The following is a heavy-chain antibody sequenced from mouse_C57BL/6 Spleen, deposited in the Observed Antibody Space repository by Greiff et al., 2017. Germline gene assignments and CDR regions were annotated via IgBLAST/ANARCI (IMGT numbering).Heavy chain of an antibody. CDR1: GYTFTSYW. J-gene: IGHJ4*01. Sequence: QVQLQQPGAELVRPGSSVKLSCKASGYTFTSYWMDWVKQRPGQGLEWIGNIYPSDSETHYNQKFKDKATLTVDKSSSTAYMQLSSLTSEDSAVYYCAYGSSYNYAMDYWGQGTSVTVAS. V-gene: IGHV1-61*01. CDR3: AYGSSYNYAMDY. CDR2: IYPSDSET. D-gene: IGHD1-1*01.